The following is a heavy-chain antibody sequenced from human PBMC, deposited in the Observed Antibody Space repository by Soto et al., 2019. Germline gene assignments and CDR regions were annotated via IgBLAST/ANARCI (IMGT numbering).Heavy chain of an antibody. Sequence: GGSLRLSCAASGFTFSSYAIHWVRQAPGKGLEWVAIIWFDGSNKYYADSVKGRFSISRDNSKNTLFLQMDSLRAEDTAVYYCARGQLPAATTYFDFWGQGTRVTVSS. CDR2: IWFDGSNK. V-gene: IGHV3-33*01. CDR3: ARGQLPAATTYFDF. CDR1: GFTFSSYA. J-gene: IGHJ4*02. D-gene: IGHD2-15*01.